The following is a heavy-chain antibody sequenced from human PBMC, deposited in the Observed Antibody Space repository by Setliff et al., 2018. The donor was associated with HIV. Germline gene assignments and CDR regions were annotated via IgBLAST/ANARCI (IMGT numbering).Heavy chain of an antibody. V-gene: IGHV4-38-2*01. CDR1: GYSIRSGYY. CDR3: ARALAGGSGWNYFDL. CDR2: IYHSGST. J-gene: IGHJ4*02. Sequence: PSETLSLTCAVSGYSIRSGYYWGWIRQPPGKGLEWIGSIYHSGSTYYNPSLKSRVSISVDTSKNQFSLKLSSVTAADTAVYYCARALAGGSGWNYFDLWGPGTLVTVSS. D-gene: IGHD6-19*01.